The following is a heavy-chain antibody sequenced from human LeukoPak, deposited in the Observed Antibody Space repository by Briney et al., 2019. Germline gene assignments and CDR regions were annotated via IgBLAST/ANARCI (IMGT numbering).Heavy chain of an antibody. CDR3: ARTTEGYCSSASCFGFSYSYYMDV. Sequence: SETLSLTCTVSGGSISSYYWSWIRQPPGKGLEWIGYIYYSGSTNYNPSLKSRVTISVDTSKNQFSLKLSSVIAADTAVYYCARTTEGYCSSASCFGFSYSYYMDVWGKGTTLTISS. CDR1: GGSISSYY. J-gene: IGHJ6*03. D-gene: IGHD2-2*01. V-gene: IGHV4-59*01. CDR2: IYYSGST.